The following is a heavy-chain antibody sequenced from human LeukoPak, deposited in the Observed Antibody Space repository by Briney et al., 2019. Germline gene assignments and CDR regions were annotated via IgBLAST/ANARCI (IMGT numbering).Heavy chain of an antibody. CDR2: IKHDGTEK. Sequence: GGSLRLSCAASGFTFSSYSMNWARQAPGKGLEWVANIKHDGTEKFYVDSVKGRFTISRDNAQNSMFLQMNSLRDDDTAVYYCARGYFGDAWGQGILVSVSS. CDR3: ARGYFGDA. D-gene: IGHD3-10*01. J-gene: IGHJ5*01. CDR1: GFTFSSYS. V-gene: IGHV3-7*04.